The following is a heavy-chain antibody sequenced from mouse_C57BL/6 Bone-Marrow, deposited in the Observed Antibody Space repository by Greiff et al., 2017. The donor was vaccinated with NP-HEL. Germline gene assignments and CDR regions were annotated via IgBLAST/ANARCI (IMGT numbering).Heavy chain of an antibody. CDR3: ARGWPYFYAMDY. J-gene: IGHJ4*01. D-gene: IGHD1-1*02. Sequence: QVQLQQPGAELVMPGASVKLSCKASGYTFTSYWMHWVKQRPGQGLEWIGEIDPSASYTNYNQKFKGKSPLTVDKSSSTAYMQLSSLTSNDSADYYCARGWPYFYAMDYWGQGTSVTVSA. CDR1: GYTFTSYW. CDR2: IDPSASYT. V-gene: IGHV1-69*01.